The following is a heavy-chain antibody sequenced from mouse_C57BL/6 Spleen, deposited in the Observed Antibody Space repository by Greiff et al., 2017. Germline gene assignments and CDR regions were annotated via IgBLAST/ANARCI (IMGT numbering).Heavy chain of an antibody. Sequence: EVKLMESEGGLVQPGSSMKLSCTASGFTFSDYYMAWVRQVPEKGLEWVANINYDGSSTYYLDSLKSRFIISRDNAKNILYLQMSSLKSEDTATYYCARGPYYYGSSFRYWYFDVWGTGTTVTVSS. V-gene: IGHV5-16*01. CDR2: INYDGSST. D-gene: IGHD1-1*01. CDR3: ARGPYYYGSSFRYWYFDV. J-gene: IGHJ1*03. CDR1: GFTFSDYY.